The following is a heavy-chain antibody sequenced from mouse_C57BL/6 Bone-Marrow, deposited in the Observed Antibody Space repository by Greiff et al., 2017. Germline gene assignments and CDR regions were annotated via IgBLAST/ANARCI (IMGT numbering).Heavy chain of an antibody. D-gene: IGHD2-5*01. CDR1: GFTFSSYG. V-gene: IGHV5-6*01. CDR2: ISSGGSYT. J-gene: IGHJ1*03. Sequence: EVQLKESGGDLVKPGGSLKLSCAASGFTFSSYGMSWVRQTPEKRLEWVATISSGGSYTYYPDSVKGRFTISRDNAKNTLYLQMSSLKSEDTAMYCCGRATIVTTSWYFDVWGTGTTVTVSS. CDR3: GRATIVTTSWYFDV.